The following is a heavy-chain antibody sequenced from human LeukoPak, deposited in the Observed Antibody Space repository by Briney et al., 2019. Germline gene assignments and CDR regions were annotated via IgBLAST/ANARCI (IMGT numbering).Heavy chain of an antibody. CDR1: GFTFSTYS. D-gene: IGHD4-11*01. Sequence: PGASLRLSCAASGFTFSTYSMNWVRQAPGKGLEWVSSITGSSSQFYYADSVKGRFTISRDNAKNSLYLQMNSLRAEDTAVYYCASLMTTVTIRDFWGQGTPVTVSS. V-gene: IGHV3-21*01. CDR2: ITGSSSQF. CDR3: ASLMTTVTIRDF. J-gene: IGHJ4*02.